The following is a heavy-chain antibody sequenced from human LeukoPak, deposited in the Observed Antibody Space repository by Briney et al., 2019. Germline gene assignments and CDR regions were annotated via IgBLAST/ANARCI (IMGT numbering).Heavy chain of an antibody. V-gene: IGHV3-7*01. Sequence: XWVANIKQDGSEKNYVDSVKGRFTISRDNAKSSLFLQMNDLRAEDTAVYYCAKGGRGNGEVYWGQGTLVTVSS. CDR2: IKQDGSEK. CDR3: AKGGRGNGEVY. J-gene: IGHJ4*02. D-gene: IGHD2-8*01.